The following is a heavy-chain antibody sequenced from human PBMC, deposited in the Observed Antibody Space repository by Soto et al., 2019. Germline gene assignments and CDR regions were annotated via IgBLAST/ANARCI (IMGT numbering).Heavy chain of an antibody. CDR1: GFTFSTYT. CDR2: ISGSGDHT. CDR3: AKDGTYSSRWPYYFDH. J-gene: IGHJ4*02. Sequence: EVQLLESGGGLVQPGGSMRLSCAASGFTFSTYTMTWLRQAPGKGLEWVSSISGSGDHTYYADSVKGRLIVSRDNSKNTLYLQMNNLRAEDTALYYCAKDGTYSSRWPYYFDHWGQGTLVTVSS. V-gene: IGHV3-23*01. D-gene: IGHD6-13*01.